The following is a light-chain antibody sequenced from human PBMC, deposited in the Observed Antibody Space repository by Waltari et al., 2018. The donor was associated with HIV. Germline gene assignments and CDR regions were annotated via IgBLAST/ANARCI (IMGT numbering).Light chain of an antibody. Sequence: QSALAQPPSASVSPGQSVTISCTGTSSDVGGYSYVSWYQQHPGKAPKLMIYEVSKRPSGVPDRFSGSKSGNAASLTVSGLQAEEEADYYCSSYAGSNNVIFGGGTKLTVL. J-gene: IGLJ2*01. CDR1: SSDVGGYSY. CDR3: SSYAGSNNVI. CDR2: EVS. V-gene: IGLV2-8*01.